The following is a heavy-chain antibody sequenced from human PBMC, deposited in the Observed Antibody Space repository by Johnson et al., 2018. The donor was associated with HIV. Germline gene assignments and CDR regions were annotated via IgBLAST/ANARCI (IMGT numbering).Heavy chain of an antibody. CDR2: IVSDVSSA. J-gene: IGHJ3*02. V-gene: IGHV3-74*02. D-gene: IGHD3-10*01. Sequence: VQLVESGGGLVQPGASLRLSCAASGFTFSPYWVHWVRQAPGQALVWVSRIVSDVSSAIYTDSVTGRFTISRDNTKNTVYLHMNSLRAEDTAVYYCTTGVFHAFDMWGQGTMVTVSS. CDR1: GFTFSPYW. CDR3: TTGVFHAFDM.